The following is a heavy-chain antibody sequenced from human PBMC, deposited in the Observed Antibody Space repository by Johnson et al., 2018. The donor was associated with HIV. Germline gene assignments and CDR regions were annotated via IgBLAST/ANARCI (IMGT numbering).Heavy chain of an antibody. CDR1: GFIFGDYV. CDR2: IRSKPYGGTT. J-gene: IGHJ3*02. Sequence: VQLVESGGGLVQPGGSLRLSCTASGFIFGDYVMSWFRQAPGKGLEWVGFIRSKPYGGTTEYAASVKGRFTISRDDSKSIAYLQMNSLKTEDTAVYYCSRELGYYYDSSEDAFDIWGQGTMVTVSS. D-gene: IGHD3-22*01. V-gene: IGHV3-49*03. CDR3: SRELGYYYDSSEDAFDI.